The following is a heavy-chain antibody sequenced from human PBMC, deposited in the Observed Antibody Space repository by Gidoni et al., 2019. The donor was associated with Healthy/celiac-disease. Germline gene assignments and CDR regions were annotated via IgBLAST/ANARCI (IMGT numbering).Heavy chain of an antibody. CDR1: GGSFSGYY. V-gene: IGHV4-34*01. D-gene: IGHD2-2*02. Sequence: QVQLQQWGAGLLKPSETLSLTCAVYGGSFSGYYWSWIRQPPGKGLEWIGEINHSGSTNYNPSLKSRVTISVDTSKNQFSLKLSSVTAADTAVYYCARGYLRPRSWFDPWGQGTLVTVSS. J-gene: IGHJ5*02. CDR2: INHSGST. CDR3: ARGYLRPRSWFDP.